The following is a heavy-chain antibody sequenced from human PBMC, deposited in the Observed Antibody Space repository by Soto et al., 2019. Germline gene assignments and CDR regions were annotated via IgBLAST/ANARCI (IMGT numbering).Heavy chain of an antibody. Sequence: GGSLRLSCAASGFTFSSYAMSWVRQAPGKGLEWVSAISGSGGSTYYADSVKGRFTISRDNSKNTLYLQMNSLRAEDTAVYYCAKELLSIAARARSLFDYWGQGTLVTVSS. J-gene: IGHJ4*02. CDR3: AKELLSIAARARSLFDY. CDR1: GFTFSSYA. D-gene: IGHD6-6*01. CDR2: ISGSGGST. V-gene: IGHV3-23*01.